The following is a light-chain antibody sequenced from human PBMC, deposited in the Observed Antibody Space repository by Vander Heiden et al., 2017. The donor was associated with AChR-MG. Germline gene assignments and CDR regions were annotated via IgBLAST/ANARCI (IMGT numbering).Light chain of an antibody. CDR2: GAS. CDR1: QRVTSNY. V-gene: IGKV3-20*01. CDR3: HQYDTSFALT. Sequence: DIVLKQSPGTLSLSPGDRATLSCRASQRVTSNYLAWYQQTPGQAPRLLIYGASGRAIGVPDRFSGSGSGTDFSLTISRLEPEDFAVYYCHQYDTSFALTFGGGTKVEIK. J-gene: IGKJ4*01.